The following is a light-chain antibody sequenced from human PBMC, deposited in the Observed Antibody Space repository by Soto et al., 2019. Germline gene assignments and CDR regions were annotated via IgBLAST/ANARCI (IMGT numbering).Light chain of an antibody. Sequence: EIVMTQSPATLSVSPGERATLSCRASQSVSSNLAWYQQKPGQAPRLLIYGASTRATGIPARFSGSGSGTEFTLTISGLASEDFAIYYCQQYNNWPLTFGQGTKVEIE. CDR2: GAS. CDR3: QQYNNWPLT. CDR1: QSVSSN. V-gene: IGKV3-15*01. J-gene: IGKJ1*01.